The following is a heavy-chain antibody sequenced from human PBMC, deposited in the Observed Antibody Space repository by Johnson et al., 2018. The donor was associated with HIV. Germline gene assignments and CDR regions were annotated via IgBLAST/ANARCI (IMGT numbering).Heavy chain of an antibody. CDR1: GFSFSTYN. Sequence: QVQLVESGGGVVKPGRSLRLSCAASGFSFSTYNMHWVRHAPGRGLEWVAFISYDGSNKYYADSVKGRFTISRDNSKNTLYLQMNSLRAEDTAVYYCAKGIVVGVRAFDIWGQGTMVTVSS. CDR3: AKGIVVGVRAFDI. D-gene: IGHD3-22*01. CDR2: ISYDGSNK. J-gene: IGHJ3*02. V-gene: IGHV3-30*18.